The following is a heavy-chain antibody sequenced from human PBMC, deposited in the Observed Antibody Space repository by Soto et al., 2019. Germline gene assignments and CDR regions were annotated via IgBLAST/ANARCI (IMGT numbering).Heavy chain of an antibody. D-gene: IGHD6-13*01. CDR1: DGSISSGGYY. V-gene: IGHV4-31*03. CDR3: ARGRRRAAAGKDYYYYYYMDV. J-gene: IGHJ6*03. CDR2: IYYSGST. Sequence: ASETLSLTCTVSDGSISSGGYYWSWIRQHPGKGLEWIGYIYYSGSTYYNPSLKSRVTISVDTSKNQFSLKLSSVTAADTAVYYCARGRRRAAAGKDYYYYYYMDVWGKGTTVTVSS.